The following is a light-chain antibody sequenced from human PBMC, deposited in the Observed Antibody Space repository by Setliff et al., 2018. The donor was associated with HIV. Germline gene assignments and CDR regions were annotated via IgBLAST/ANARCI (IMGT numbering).Light chain of an antibody. CDR3: SSYAITNTLP. Sequence: QSALAQPASVSGSPGQSITISCTGTSSDVGGYSYVSWYQQHPGKAPKLMISEVRNRPSGVSNRFSGSKSGNPASLTISGLQAEDEADYYCSSYAITNTLPFGTGTKVTVL. CDR1: SSDVGGYSY. V-gene: IGLV2-14*01. J-gene: IGLJ1*01. CDR2: EVR.